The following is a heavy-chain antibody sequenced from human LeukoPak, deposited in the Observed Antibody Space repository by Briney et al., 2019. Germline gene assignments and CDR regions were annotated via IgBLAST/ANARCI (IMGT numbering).Heavy chain of an antibody. CDR1: GGSTSSSSYY. V-gene: IGHV4-39*01. J-gene: IGHJ5*02. Sequence: PSETLSLTCTVSGGSTSSSSYYWGWIRQPPGKGLEWIGSIYYSGSTYYNPSLKSRVTISVDTSKNQFSLKLSSVTAADTAVYYCARGTTVTTLGSWGQGTLVTVSS. D-gene: IGHD4-17*01. CDR3: ARGTTVTTLGS. CDR2: IYYSGST.